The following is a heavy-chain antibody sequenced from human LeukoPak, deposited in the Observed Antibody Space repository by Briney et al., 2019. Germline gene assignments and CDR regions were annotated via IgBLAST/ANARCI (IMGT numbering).Heavy chain of an antibody. CDR2: IDRDGSST. CDR1: GSTFSSYW. Sequence: GGSLRLSYAPSGSTFSSYWMHWVRHAPEKGLVWVSRIDRDGSSTSYADSVKGRFTISRDNAKNTLYLQMNSLRAEDTAVYYCAREVSGDPWYNWFDPWGQGTLVTVSS. J-gene: IGHJ5*02. D-gene: IGHD4-17*01. V-gene: IGHV3-74*01. CDR3: AREVSGDPWYNWFDP.